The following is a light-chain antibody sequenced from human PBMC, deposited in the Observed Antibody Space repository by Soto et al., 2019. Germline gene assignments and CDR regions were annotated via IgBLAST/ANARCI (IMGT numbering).Light chain of an antibody. CDR3: SSFTSTSTFV. J-gene: IGLJ1*01. CDR2: EVS. CDR1: SNDVGGYNY. V-gene: IGLV2-14*01. Sequence: QSVLTQPASVSGSPGQSITMSCTGTSNDVGGYNYVSWFQQHPGKAPKLLIFEVSNRPSGVSHRFSGSKSGNTASLTISGLQAEDEADYYCSSFTSTSTFVFGSGTKVTV.